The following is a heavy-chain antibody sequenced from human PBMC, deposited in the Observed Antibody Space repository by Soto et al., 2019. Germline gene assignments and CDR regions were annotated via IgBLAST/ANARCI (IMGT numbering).Heavy chain of an antibody. CDR2: INPNSGGT. CDR3: AREAFLRTRVQLERLIPLGY. CDR1: GYTFTGYY. Sequence: QVQLVQSGAEVKKPGASVKVSCKASGYTFTGYYMHWVRQAPGQGLEWMGWINPNSGGTNYAQKFQGRVARTRDTSISTAYMELSRLRSDDTAVYYCAREAFLRTRVQLERLIPLGYWGQGPLVTVSS. D-gene: IGHD1-1*01. J-gene: IGHJ4*02. V-gene: IGHV1-2*02.